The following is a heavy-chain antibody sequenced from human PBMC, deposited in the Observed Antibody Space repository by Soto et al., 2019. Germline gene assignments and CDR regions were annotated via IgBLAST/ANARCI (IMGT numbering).Heavy chain of an antibody. Sequence: ETLSLTCPVSGVYISGGYYSWSWIRQPPGKGLEWIGEINHSGSTNYNPSLKSRVTISVDTSKNQFSLKLSSVTAADTAVYYCERGTYVWGSYRWFDYWGQGTLVTVYS. D-gene: IGHD3-16*02. V-gene: IGHV4-34*01. CDR3: ERGTYVWGSYRWFDY. CDR1: GVYISGGYYS. J-gene: IGHJ4*02. CDR2: INHSGST.